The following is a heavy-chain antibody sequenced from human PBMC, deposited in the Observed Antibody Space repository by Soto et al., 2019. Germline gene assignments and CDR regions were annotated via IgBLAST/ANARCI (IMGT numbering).Heavy chain of an antibody. V-gene: IGHV3-23*01. Sequence: GGSLRLSCVASGFGLIDFAMSWVRQAPGKGLQWVSAISGSGSDTYYADSVKGRFTISRDTSKNTLYLQMNSLRAEDTALYYCAKSFSSNWYDYFNSWGQGSLVTVSS. D-gene: IGHD6-13*01. CDR1: GFGLIDFA. CDR3: AKSFSSNWYDYFNS. J-gene: IGHJ4*02. CDR2: ISGSGSDT.